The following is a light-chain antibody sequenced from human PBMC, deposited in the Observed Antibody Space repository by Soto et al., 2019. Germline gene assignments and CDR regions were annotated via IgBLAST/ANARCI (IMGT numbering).Light chain of an antibody. CDR3: QQRFSWPLT. J-gene: IGKJ4*01. V-gene: IGKV3-11*01. Sequence: EIVMTQSPATLSVSPGERATLSCRASQSVLDNLAWYQQKPGQTPRLLIYEAAIRATGIPARFSASGSGTDFILTISSLAPEDFAVYFCQQRFSWPLTFGGGTKVDI. CDR2: EAA. CDR1: QSVLDN.